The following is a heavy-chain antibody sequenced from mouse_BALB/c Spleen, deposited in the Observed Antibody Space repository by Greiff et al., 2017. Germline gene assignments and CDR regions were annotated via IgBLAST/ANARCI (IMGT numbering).Heavy chain of an antibody. CDR2: IYPGNSDT. J-gene: IGHJ4*01. CDR1: GYTFTSYW. CDR3: TRWWLLRDYYAMDY. Sequence: VQLKQSGTVLARPGASVKMSCKASGYTFTSYWMHWVKQRPGQGLEWIGAIYPGNSDTSYNQKFKGKAKLTAVTSTSTAYMELSSLTNEDSAVYYCTRWWLLRDYYAMDYWGQGTSVTVSS. V-gene: IGHV1-5*01. D-gene: IGHD2-3*01.